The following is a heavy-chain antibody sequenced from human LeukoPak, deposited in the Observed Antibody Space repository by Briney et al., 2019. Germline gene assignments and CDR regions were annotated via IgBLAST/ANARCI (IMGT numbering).Heavy chain of an antibody. Sequence: SETLSLTCTVSGGSISSYYWSWIRQPPGKGLEWIGYIYYRGSTNYNPSLKSRVTISVDTSKNQFSLKVSSVTAADTAVYYCARLYGSAFDYWGQGTLVTVSS. CDR2: IYYRGST. D-gene: IGHD4-17*01. V-gene: IGHV4-59*01. J-gene: IGHJ4*02. CDR3: ARLYGSAFDY. CDR1: GGSISSYY.